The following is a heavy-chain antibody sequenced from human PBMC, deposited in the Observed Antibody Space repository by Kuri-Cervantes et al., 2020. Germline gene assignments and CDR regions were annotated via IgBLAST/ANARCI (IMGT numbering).Heavy chain of an antibody. D-gene: IGHD3-10*01. V-gene: IGHV3-9*01. Sequence: GGSLRLSCAASGFTFDDYAMHWVRQAPGKGLEGVSGISWNSGSIDYADSVKGRFTISRDNAKNSLYLQMNSLRAEDTALYYCAKDRGYYGSGSYYNAAFDIWGQGTRGTVSS. J-gene: IGHJ3*02. CDR2: ISWNSGSI. CDR3: AKDRGYYGSGSYYNAAFDI. CDR1: GFTFDDYA.